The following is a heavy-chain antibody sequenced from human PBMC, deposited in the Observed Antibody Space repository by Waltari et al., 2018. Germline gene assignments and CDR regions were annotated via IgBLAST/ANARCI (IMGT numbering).Heavy chain of an antibody. CDR1: GGTFSSYA. D-gene: IGHD2-21*02. V-gene: IGHV1-69*01. CDR2: IIPIFGTA. CDR3: ARLGGTDCGGDCYSWGTFDY. J-gene: IGHJ4*02. Sequence: QVQLVQSGAEVKKPGSSVKVSCKASGGTFSSYAISWVRQAPGQGLEWMGGIIPIFGTANYAQKFQGRVTITADESTSTAYMELSSLRSEDTAVYYCARLGGTDCGGDCYSWGTFDYWGQGTLVTVSS.